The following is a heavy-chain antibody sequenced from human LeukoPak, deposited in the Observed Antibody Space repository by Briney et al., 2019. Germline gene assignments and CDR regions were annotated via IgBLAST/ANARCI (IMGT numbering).Heavy chain of an antibody. D-gene: IGHD3-3*01. V-gene: IGHV4-31*11. CDR1: GGSISSGGYS. J-gene: IGHJ4*02. CDR3: AREGFLEWLYYFDY. CDR2: IYYSGST. Sequence: SETLSLTCAVSGGSISSGGYSWSWIRQHPGKGLEWIGYIYYSGSTYYNPSLKSRVTISVDTSKNQFSLKLSSVTAADTAVYYCAREGFLEWLYYFDYWGQGTLVTVSS.